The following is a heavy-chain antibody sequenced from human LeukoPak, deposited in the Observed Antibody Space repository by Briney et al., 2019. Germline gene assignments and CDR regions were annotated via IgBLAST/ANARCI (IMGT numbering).Heavy chain of an antibody. CDR2: ISSSSSTI. CDR1: GFTFSSYS. J-gene: IGHJ3*02. V-gene: IGHV3-48*01. Sequence: GGSLRLSCAASGFTFSSYSMNWVRQAPGKGLEWVSYISSSSSTIYYADSVKGRFTISRDNAKNSLYLQMNSLRAEDTAVYYCARGAPIALRAFDIWGQGTMVTVSS. CDR3: ARGAPIALRAFDI. D-gene: IGHD3-3*02.